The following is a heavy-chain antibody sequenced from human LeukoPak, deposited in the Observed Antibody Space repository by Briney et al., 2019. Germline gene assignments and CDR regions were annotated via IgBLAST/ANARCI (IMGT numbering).Heavy chain of an antibody. CDR3: ARLSAIWFGEFNNWFDP. V-gene: IGHV1-18*01. CDR1: GYTFTSYG. D-gene: IGHD3-10*01. CDR2: ISAYNGNT. Sequence: ASVKVSCKASGYTFTSYGISWVRQAPGQGLEWMGWISAYNGNTNYARKLQGRVTMTTDTSTSTAYMELRSLRSDDTAVYYCARLSAIWFGEFNNWFDPWGQGTLVTVSS. J-gene: IGHJ5*02.